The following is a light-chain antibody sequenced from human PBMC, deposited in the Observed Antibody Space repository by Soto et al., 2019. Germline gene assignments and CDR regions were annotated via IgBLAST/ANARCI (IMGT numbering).Light chain of an antibody. CDR1: QSVSSN. J-gene: IGKJ1*01. CDR2: GAS. Sequence: EIVMTQSPATLSVSPGERASLSCRASQSVSSNLAWYQQKPGQAPRLLIYGASTRATGIPARFSGSGSGTEFTLTISSLQSEDFAVYYCQQYHNWPQTFGQGTKVDI. CDR3: QQYHNWPQT. V-gene: IGKV3-15*01.